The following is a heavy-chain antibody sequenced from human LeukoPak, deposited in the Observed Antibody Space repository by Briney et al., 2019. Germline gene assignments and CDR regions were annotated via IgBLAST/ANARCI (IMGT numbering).Heavy chain of an antibody. D-gene: IGHD1-26*01. CDR3: ARSIVGATPVDY. V-gene: IGHV1-2*02. CDR1: GYTFTGYY. Sequence: SVXXXCXPSGYTFTGYYLHWVRQAPGQGLEWVGWINPKTGATNYAQKFQGRVTMTRDTSSNTGNMELSRLRSDDTAVYYCARSIVGATPVDYWGQGTLVTVSS. CDR2: INPKTGAT. J-gene: IGHJ4*02.